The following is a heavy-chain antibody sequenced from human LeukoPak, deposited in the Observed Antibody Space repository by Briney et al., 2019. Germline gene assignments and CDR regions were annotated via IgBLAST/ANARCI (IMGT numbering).Heavy chain of an antibody. CDR3: AKVHCISTNCNHIWTYFDY. Sequence: ASVKVSCKASGYTFTGYYMHWVRQAPGQGLEWMGWITVNNGYTKYAQELQGRVTMTTDTSTSTAYMELRSLRSDDTAVYYCAKVHCISTNCNHIWTYFDYWGQGTLVTVSS. D-gene: IGHD2-2*01. CDR1: GYTFTGYY. J-gene: IGHJ4*02. V-gene: IGHV1-18*04. CDR2: ITVNNGYT.